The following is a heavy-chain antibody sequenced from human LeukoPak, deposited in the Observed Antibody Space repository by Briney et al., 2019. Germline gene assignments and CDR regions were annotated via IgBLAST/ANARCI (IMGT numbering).Heavy chain of an antibody. V-gene: IGHV3-48*03. Sequence: GGSLRLSCAASGFTFSSYEMNWVRQAPGKGLEWVSYISSSGSTIYYADSVKGRFTISRDNAKNSLYLQMNSLRAEDTAIYYCTGESAARSIAVADYWGQGTLVTVSS. J-gene: IGHJ4*02. CDR2: ISSSGSTI. D-gene: IGHD6-19*01. CDR3: TGESAARSIAVADY. CDR1: GFTFSSYE.